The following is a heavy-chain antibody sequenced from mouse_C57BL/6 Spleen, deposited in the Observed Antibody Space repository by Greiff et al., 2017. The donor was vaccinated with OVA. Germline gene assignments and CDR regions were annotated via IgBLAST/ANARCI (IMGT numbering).Heavy chain of an antibody. J-gene: IGHJ2*01. CDR2: INPNNGGT. Sequence: EVQLQQSGPELAKPGASVKMSCKASGYTFTDYNMHWVKQSHGKSLEWIGYINPNNGGTSYNQKFKGKATLTVNKSSSTAYMELRSLTSEDSAVYYCARDYYGSSYGYWGQGTTLTVSS. CDR1: GYTFTDYN. D-gene: IGHD1-1*01. V-gene: IGHV1-22*01. CDR3: ARDYYGSSYGY.